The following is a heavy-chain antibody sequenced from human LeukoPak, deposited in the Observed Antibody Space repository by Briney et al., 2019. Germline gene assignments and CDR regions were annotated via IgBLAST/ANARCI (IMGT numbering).Heavy chain of an antibody. CDR3: TLTAWEPPGMDV. D-gene: IGHD1-26*01. J-gene: IGHJ6*02. CDR1: GFTFSNAW. V-gene: IGHV3-15*01. Sequence: PGGSLRLSCAASGFTFSNAWMSWVRQAPGKGLEWVGRIKSKTDGGTTDYAAPVKGRFTISRDDSKNTLYLQMNSLKTEDTAVYYCTLTAWEPPGMDVWGQGTTVTVSS. CDR2: IKSKTDGGTT.